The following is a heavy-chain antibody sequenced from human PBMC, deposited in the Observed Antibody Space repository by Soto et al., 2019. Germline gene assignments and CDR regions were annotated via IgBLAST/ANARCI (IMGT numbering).Heavy chain of an antibody. CDR1: GGSISSYY. Sequence: NPSETLSLTCTVSGGSISSYYWSWIRQPAGKGLEWIGRIYTSGSTNYNPSLKSRVTMSVDTSKNQFSLKLSSVTAADTAVYYCARDGSRSASCSSTSCYTGVLDYYGMDVWGQGTTVTVSS. CDR2: IYTSGST. D-gene: IGHD2-2*02. V-gene: IGHV4-4*07. CDR3: ARDGSRSASCSSTSCYTGVLDYYGMDV. J-gene: IGHJ6*02.